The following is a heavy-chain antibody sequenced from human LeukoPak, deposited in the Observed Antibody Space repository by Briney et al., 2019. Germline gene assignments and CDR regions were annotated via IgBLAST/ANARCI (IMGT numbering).Heavy chain of an antibody. Sequence: PGGSLRLSCAASGFTFSSYGMHWVRQAPGKGLEWVAVISYDGSNKYYADSVKGRFTIPRDSSKNTLYLQMNSLRAEDTAVYYCAKAYSYGSNRFDYWGQGTLVTVSS. D-gene: IGHD5-18*01. CDR2: ISYDGSNK. CDR1: GFTFSSYG. J-gene: IGHJ4*02. CDR3: AKAYSYGSNRFDY. V-gene: IGHV3-30*18.